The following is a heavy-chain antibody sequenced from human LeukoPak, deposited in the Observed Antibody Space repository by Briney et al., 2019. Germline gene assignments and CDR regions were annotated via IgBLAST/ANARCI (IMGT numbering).Heavy chain of an antibody. CDR3: ARESLPIVVVPAAIGY. V-gene: IGHV3-21*01. J-gene: IGHJ4*02. Sequence: GGSLRLSCTASGFTFSSYSMNWGRQAPGKGLEWVSSISSSSSDIYYADSVKGRVTISRDNAKNSLYLQMTRLRAEDTAVYYCARESLPIVVVPAAIGYWGRGTLVTVSS. CDR1: GFTFSSYS. CDR2: ISSSSSDI. D-gene: IGHD2-2*01.